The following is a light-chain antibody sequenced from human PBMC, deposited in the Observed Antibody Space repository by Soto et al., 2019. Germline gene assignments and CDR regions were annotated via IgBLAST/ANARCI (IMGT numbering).Light chain of an antibody. V-gene: IGLV7-43*01. CDR2: STS. CDR1: TGAVTSGHY. Sequence: QTVGPQGPSLPLSPGGQFLSTCPSRTGAVTSGHYPNWIQQKHGQVPRALIHSTSTKHPWTHARFSGSLLGDKAALTLSGVRPEDEAEYYCLLYYAGVQVFGGGTKLTVL. CDR3: LLYYAGVQV. J-gene: IGLJ3*02.